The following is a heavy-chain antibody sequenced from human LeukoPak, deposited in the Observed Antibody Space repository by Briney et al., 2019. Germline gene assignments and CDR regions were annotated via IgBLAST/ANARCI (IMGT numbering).Heavy chain of an antibody. CDR3: ARLHKGVNRAFDY. CDR2: IYTSGST. J-gene: IGHJ4*02. V-gene: IGHV4-61*02. D-gene: IGHD1-14*01. CDR1: GGSISSGSYY. Sequence: SQTLSLTCTVSGGSISSGSYYWSWIRQPAGKGLEWIGRIYTSGSTNYNPSLKSRVTISVDTSKNQFSLKLSSVTAADTAVYYCARLHKGVNRAFDYWGQGTLVTVSS.